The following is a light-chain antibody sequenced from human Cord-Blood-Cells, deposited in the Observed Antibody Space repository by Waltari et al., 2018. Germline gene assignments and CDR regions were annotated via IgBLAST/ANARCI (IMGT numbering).Light chain of an antibody. CDR3: QQYNSYWT. CDR1: QSISSW. V-gene: IGKV1-5*03. J-gene: IGKJ1*01. CDR2: KAS. Sequence: DIQMTQSPSTLSAFVGDRVTITCRASQSISSWLAWYQQKPGKAPKLLIYKASSLESGVPSMFRRSGSGTEFTLTISSLQPDDFATYYCQQYNSYWTFGQGTKVEIK.